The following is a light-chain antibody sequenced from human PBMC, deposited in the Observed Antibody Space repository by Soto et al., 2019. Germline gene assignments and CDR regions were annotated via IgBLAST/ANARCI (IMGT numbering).Light chain of an antibody. Sequence: QAVVTQPPSASGTPGQRVTISCSGSSSNIGSNYVYWYQQLPGTAPKLLIYRNNQRPSGVPDRFSGSKSGTSASLAISGLRSEDEADYYCAAWDDSLSGPWVFGTGTKLPS. CDR1: SSNIGSNY. CDR2: RNN. CDR3: AAWDDSLSGPWV. V-gene: IGLV1-47*01. J-gene: IGLJ1*01.